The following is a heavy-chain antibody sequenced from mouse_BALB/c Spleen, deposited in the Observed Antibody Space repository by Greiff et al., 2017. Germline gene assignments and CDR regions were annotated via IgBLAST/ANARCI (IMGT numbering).Heavy chain of an antibody. J-gene: IGHJ2*01. CDR1: GYTFTSYW. V-gene: IGHV1-7*01. D-gene: IGHD4-1*01. CDR2: INPSTGYT. CDR3: ATLTGFCDY. Sequence: QVQLQQSGAELAKPGASVKMSCKASGYTFTSYWMHWVKQRPGQGLEWIGYINPSTGYTEYNQKFKDKATLTADKSSSTAYMQLSSLTSEDSAVYYCATLTGFCDYWGQGTTLTVSS.